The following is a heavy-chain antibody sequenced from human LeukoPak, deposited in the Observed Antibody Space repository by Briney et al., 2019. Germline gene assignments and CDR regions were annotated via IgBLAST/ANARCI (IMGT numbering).Heavy chain of an antibody. CDR1: GGSISSGGYY. CDR2: IYYSGST. V-gene: IGHV4-31*03. D-gene: IGHD1-1*01. J-gene: IGHJ5*02. Sequence: SETLSLTCTVSGGSISSGGYYWSWIRQHPGKGLEWIGYIYYSGSTYYSPSPKSRVTISVDTSKNQFSLKLSSVTAADTAVYYCARVGFELERGFDPWGQGTLVTVSS. CDR3: ARVGFELERGFDP.